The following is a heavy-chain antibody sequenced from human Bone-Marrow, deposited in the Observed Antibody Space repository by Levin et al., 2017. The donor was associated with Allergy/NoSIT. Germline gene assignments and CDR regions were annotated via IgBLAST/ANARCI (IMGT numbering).Heavy chain of an antibody. CDR2: IKSKTDGGTT. CDR1: GFTFSNAW. V-gene: IGHV3-15*01. Sequence: GESLKISCAASGFTFSNAWMSWVRQAPGKGLEWVGRIKSKTDGGTTDYAAPVKGRFTISRDDSKNTLYLQMNSLKTEDTAVYYCTTTTVRNYYYGMDVWGQGTTVTVSS. D-gene: IGHD4-17*01. J-gene: IGHJ6*02. CDR3: TTTTVRNYYYGMDV.